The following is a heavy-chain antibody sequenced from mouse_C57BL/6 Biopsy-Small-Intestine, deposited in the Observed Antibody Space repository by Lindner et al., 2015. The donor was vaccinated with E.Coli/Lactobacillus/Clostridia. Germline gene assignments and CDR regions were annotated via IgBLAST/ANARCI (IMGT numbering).Heavy chain of an antibody. V-gene: IGHV1-18*01. CDR3: ATGVGDFWRDYYYYYSMDV. J-gene: IGHJ4*01. CDR2: FDPEDGET. D-gene: IGHD1-1*01. CDR1: GYTLTELS. Sequence: SVKVSCKVSGYTLTELSMHWVRQAPGKGLEWMGGFDPEDGETIYAQKFQGRVTMTEDTSTDTAYMELSSLRSEDTAVYYCATGVGDFWRDYYYYYSMDVWGQGTSVTVSS.